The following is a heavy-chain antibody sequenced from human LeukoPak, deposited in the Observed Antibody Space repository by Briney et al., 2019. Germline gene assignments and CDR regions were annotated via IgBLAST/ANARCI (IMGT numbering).Heavy chain of an antibody. CDR1: GYTFTSYD. CDR2: MNPNSGNT. V-gene: IGHV1-8*03. Sequence: GASVKVSCKASGYTFTSYDINWVRQATGQGLEWIGWMNPNSGNTGYAQKFQGRVTITRNTSISTAYMELSSLRSEDTAVYYCAREGSAVAGIGFDYWGQGTLVTVSS. J-gene: IGHJ4*02. CDR3: AREGSAVAGIGFDY. D-gene: IGHD6-19*01.